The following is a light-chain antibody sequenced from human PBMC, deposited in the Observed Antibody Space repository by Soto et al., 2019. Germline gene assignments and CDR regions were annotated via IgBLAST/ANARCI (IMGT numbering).Light chain of an antibody. CDR1: QSISRW. CDR2: DAS. V-gene: IGKV1-5*01. J-gene: IGKJ4*01. CDR3: KQSDSDSS. Sequence: DIQMTQSPSTLSASVGDRVTITCRASQSISRWLAWYQQKPGKAPQVLIYDASILQSGVPSRFSGSGSGSQFTLTISSLQPYDVATSSCKQSDSDSSSGGGTKV.